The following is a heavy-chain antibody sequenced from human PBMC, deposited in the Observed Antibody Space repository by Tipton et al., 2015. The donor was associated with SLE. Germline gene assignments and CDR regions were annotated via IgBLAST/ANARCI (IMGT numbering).Heavy chain of an antibody. D-gene: IGHD4-11*01. CDR3: AKGLHYSNLGYFVY. J-gene: IGHJ4*02. CDR1: GFTFSSYG. Sequence: SGFTFSSYGMHWVRQAPGKGLEWVAFIRYDGSNKYYADSVKGRFTISRDNSKNTLYLQMNSLGAEDTAVYYCAKGLHYSNLGYFVYWGQGTLFTVSS. V-gene: IGHV3-30*02. CDR2: IRYDGSNK.